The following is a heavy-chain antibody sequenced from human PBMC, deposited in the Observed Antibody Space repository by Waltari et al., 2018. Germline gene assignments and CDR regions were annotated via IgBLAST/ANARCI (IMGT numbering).Heavy chain of an antibody. J-gene: IGHJ6*02. D-gene: IGHD3-10*01. Sequence: EVQLVESGGVLVQPGGSLSLSCVASGLNFNLETMNLVRQAPGKGLEWLSYISSSSGTTYYADSVKGRFIISRDNAKNSLYLQMNSLRVEDTAVYYCARVVRGVFIYGLDVWGQGTTVTVSS. CDR3: ARVVRGVFIYGLDV. CDR2: ISSSSGTT. V-gene: IGHV3-48*04. CDR1: GLNFNLET.